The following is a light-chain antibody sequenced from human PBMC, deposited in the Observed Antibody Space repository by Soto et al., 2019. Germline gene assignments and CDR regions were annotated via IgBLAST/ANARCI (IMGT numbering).Light chain of an antibody. CDR2: DVS. CDR1: SSDVGGYNY. CDR3: CSYGGSYTYV. J-gene: IGLJ1*01. Sequence: QSVLTQPRSVSGSPGQSVTISCAGTSSDVGGYNYVSWYQHHPGKALKLMIYDVSKRPSGVPDRFSGSKSDNTASLTISGLQAEDEADYYCCSYGGSYTYVFGTGTKVTV. V-gene: IGLV2-11*01.